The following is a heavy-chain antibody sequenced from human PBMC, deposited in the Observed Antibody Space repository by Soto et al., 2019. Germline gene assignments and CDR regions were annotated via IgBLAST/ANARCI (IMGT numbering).Heavy chain of an antibody. CDR1: GYSFTSYW. J-gene: IGHJ6*02. CDR2: IYPGDSDT. D-gene: IGHD2-2*01. CDR3: ARPNPRYCSSTSCSDYYYGMDV. Sequence: GESLKISCKGSGYSFTSYWIGWVRQMPGKGLEWMGIIYPGDSDTRYSPSFQGQVTISADKSISTAYLQWSSLKASDTAMYYCARPNPRYCSSTSCSDYYYGMDVWGQGTTVTVSS. V-gene: IGHV5-51*01.